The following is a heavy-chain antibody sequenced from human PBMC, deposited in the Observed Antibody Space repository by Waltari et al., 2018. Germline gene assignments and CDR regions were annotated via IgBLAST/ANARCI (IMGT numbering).Heavy chain of an antibody. Sequence: EVQLVESGGGLVQPGGSLRLSCAASGFTFRREWMHWVRQSPGKGLVWVSRIKVDGSGTNYADSVKGRFSISRDNAKNTLYLQMSSLRAEDMGIYHCFITPGYWGQGTLVTVSS. CDR1: GFTFRREW. CDR3: FITPGY. D-gene: IGHD3-22*01. J-gene: IGHJ4*02. CDR2: IKVDGSGT. V-gene: IGHV3-74*01.